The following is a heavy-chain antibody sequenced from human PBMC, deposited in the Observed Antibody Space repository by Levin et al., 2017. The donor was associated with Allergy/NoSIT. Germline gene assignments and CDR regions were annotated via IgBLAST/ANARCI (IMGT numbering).Heavy chain of an antibody. CDR2: IDPSDSYT. CDR1: GDSFTNYW. D-gene: IGHD2-21*01. Sequence: KVSCKGSGDSFTNYWISWVRQKPGKGLEWMGRIDPSDSYTQYSPSFQGHVTISADKSINTAYLQWSRLKAADTAMYYCARLAGANVAVAAYPDDFDSWGQGTLVTVSS. CDR3: ARLAGANVAVAAYPDDFDS. J-gene: IGHJ4*02. V-gene: IGHV5-10-1*01.